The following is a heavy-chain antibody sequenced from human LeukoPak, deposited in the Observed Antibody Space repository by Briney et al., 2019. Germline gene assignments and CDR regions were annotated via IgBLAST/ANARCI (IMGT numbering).Heavy chain of an antibody. CDR1: GFTFSSYG. J-gene: IGHJ6*04. D-gene: IGHD3-10*01. V-gene: IGHV3-33*01. CDR2: IWYDGSNK. CDR3: ARAVLLFEDYAMDV. Sequence: GGSLRLSCAASGFTFSSYGMHWVRQAPGKGLEWVAVIWYDGSNKYYADSVKGRFTISRDNSKNTLYLRMNSLRAEDTAVYYCARAVLLFEDYAMDVWGKGTTVTVSS.